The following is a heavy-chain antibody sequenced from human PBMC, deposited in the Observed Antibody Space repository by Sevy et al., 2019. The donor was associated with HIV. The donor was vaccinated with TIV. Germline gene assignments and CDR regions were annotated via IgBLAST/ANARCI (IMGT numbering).Heavy chain of an antibody. CDR1: GGSFSGYY. CDR3: ASVGMATMSAFGI. Sequence: SETLSLTCAVYGGSFSGYYWSWIRQPPGKGLEWIGEINHSGSTNYNPSLKSRVTISVDTSKNQFSLKLSSVTAADTAVYYCASVGMATMSAFGIWGQGTMVTV. J-gene: IGHJ3*02. D-gene: IGHD5-12*01. CDR2: INHSGST. V-gene: IGHV4-34*01.